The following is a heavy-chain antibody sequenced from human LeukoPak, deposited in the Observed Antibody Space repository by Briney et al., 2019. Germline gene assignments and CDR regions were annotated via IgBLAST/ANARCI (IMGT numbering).Heavy chain of an antibody. Sequence: SQTLSLTRTVSGGSINSGGYYWSWIRQHPGKGLEWIGHIYYTGSTYYNPSLKSRVTISVDTSKNQFSLKLSSVTAADTAVYYCARTGVGYSGYDGGLDYWGQGTLVTVSS. D-gene: IGHD5-12*01. J-gene: IGHJ4*02. CDR3: ARTGVGYSGYDGGLDY. V-gene: IGHV4-31*03. CDR2: IYYTGST. CDR1: GGSINSGGYY.